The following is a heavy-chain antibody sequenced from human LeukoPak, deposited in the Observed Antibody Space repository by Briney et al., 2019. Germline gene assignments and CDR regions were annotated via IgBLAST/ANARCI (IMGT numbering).Heavy chain of an antibody. V-gene: IGHV4-59*01. J-gene: IGHJ5*02. CDR1: GGSISSYY. CDR2: IYYSGST. CDR3: AKVTGVSNDWFDP. Sequence: SETLSLTCTVSGGSISSYYWSWIRQPPGKGLEWIGYIYYSGSTNYNPSLKSRVTISVDTSKNQFSLKLSSVTAADTAMYYCAKVTGVSNDWFDPWGQGTLVTVSS.